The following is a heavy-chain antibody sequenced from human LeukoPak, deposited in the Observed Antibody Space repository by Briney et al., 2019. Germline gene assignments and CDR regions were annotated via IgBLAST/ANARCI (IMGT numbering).Heavy chain of an antibody. Sequence: GGSLRLSCAASGFTFSSYSMNWVRQAPGKGLEWVSSISSSGSYIYYADSVKGRFTISRDNAKNSLYLQMNSLRAEDTAVYYCARATPTASSMLWGQGTLVTVSS. D-gene: IGHD2/OR15-2a*01. J-gene: IGHJ4*02. V-gene: IGHV3-21*01. CDR2: ISSSGSYI. CDR1: GFTFSSYS. CDR3: ARATPTASSML.